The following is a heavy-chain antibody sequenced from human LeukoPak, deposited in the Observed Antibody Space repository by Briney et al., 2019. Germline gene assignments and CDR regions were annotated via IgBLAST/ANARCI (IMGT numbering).Heavy chain of an antibody. D-gene: IGHD5-24*01. CDR1: GGSISRYY. Sequence: SETLSLTCTVSGGSISRYYWSWLRQPPGKGLEWIGYIYYSGSTNYNPSLKSRVTISVDTSKNQFSLKLSSVTAADTAVYYCARVGRGSNSWFDPWGQGTLVTVSS. V-gene: IGHV4-59*01. J-gene: IGHJ5*02. CDR2: IYYSGST. CDR3: ARVGRGSNSWFDP.